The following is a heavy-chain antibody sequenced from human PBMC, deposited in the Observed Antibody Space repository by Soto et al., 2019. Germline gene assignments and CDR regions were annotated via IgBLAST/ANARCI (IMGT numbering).Heavy chain of an antibody. CDR1: GGSISPINW. Sequence: SETLSLTCGVSGGSISPINWWNWVRQPPGKGLEWIGDIYHTGNTNYNPSLKSRVTISVDKSKNQFSLKLSSVTAADTAVYYCARVVPWAEVDYWGQGTLVTVSS. V-gene: IGHV4-4*02. CDR2: IYHTGNT. J-gene: IGHJ4*02. CDR3: ARVVPWAEVDY. D-gene: IGHD3-16*01.